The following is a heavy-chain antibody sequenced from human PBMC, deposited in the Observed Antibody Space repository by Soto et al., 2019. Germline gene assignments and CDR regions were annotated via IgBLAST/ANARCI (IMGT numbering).Heavy chain of an antibody. D-gene: IGHD5-18*01. V-gene: IGHV3-11*01. CDR2: ISSSGSTI. J-gene: IGHJ6*03. CDR1: GFTFSDYY. CDR3: ARDGAVTAMGKTGYYYYYMDV. Sequence: QVQLVESGGGLVKPGGSLRLSCAASGFTFSDYYMSWISQAPGKGLEWVSYISSSGSTIYYADSVKGRFTISRDNAKNSLYLQMNSLRAEDTAVYYCARDGAVTAMGKTGYYYYYMDVWGKGTTVTVSS.